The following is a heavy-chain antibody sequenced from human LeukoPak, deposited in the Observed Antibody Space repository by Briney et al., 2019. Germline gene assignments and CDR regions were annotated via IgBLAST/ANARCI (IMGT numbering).Heavy chain of an antibody. CDR3: ARDRGLVVPAANDY. J-gene: IGHJ4*02. Sequence: GASVMVSCKASGYTFTGYYMHWVRQAPGQGLEWMGWINPNSGGTNYAQKFQGRVTMTRDTSISTAYMELSRLRSDDTAVYYCARDRGLVVPAANDYWGQGTLVTVSS. CDR2: INPNSGGT. D-gene: IGHD2-2*01. CDR1: GYTFTGYY. V-gene: IGHV1-2*02.